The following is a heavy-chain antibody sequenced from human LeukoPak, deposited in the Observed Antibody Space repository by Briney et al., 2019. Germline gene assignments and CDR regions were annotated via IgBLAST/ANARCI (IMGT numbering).Heavy chain of an antibody. Sequence: ASVKVFCTASGYTFTSYDINWVRQATGQGLEWMGWMNPNSGNTGYAQKFQGRVTMTRNTSIGTAYMELSSLRSEDPDVVYYARGLSSTSCLSWCDYYYMDVWGKGTTVTVSS. CDR2: MNPNSGNT. CDR1: GYTFTSYD. V-gene: IGHV1-8*01. D-gene: IGHD2-2*01. CDR3: ARGLSSTSCLSWCDYYYMDV. J-gene: IGHJ6*03.